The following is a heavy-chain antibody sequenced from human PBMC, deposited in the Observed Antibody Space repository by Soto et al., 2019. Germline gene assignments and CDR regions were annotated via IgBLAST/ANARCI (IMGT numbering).Heavy chain of an antibody. CDR2: ISGSGDST. Sequence: GALRLSCAASGFTFSSYAMSCVRQAPGKGLEWVSVISGSGDSTFYTDSVKGRFTISRDNSKNTLYLQMNSLRAEDTAVYYCAKAKGSSWYSALDIWGQGTMVTVS. J-gene: IGHJ3*02. D-gene: IGHD6-13*01. V-gene: IGHV3-23*01. CDR3: AKAKGSSWYSALDI. CDR1: GFTFSSYA.